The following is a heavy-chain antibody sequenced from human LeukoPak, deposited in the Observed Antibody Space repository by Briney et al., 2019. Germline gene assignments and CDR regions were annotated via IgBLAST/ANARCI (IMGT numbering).Heavy chain of an antibody. J-gene: IGHJ4*02. CDR3: AARDCSGSSCYRFDY. CDR1: GFIFSDSY. D-gene: IGHD2-2*02. V-gene: IGHV3-11*04. Sequence: GGSLRLSFVASGFIFSDSYMAWVRRAPGKGLEWVSYISSGGSTIYYADSVKGRFTISRDNAKNSLYLQLNSLRADDTAVYYCAARDCSGSSCYRFDYWGQGTLITVSS. CDR2: ISSGGSTI.